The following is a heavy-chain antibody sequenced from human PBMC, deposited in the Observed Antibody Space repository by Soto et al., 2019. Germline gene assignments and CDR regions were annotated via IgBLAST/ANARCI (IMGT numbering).Heavy chain of an antibody. V-gene: IGHV4-39*01. D-gene: IGHD2-2*01. Sequence: PSETLSLTCTVSGGSISSGSYYWGWIRQPPGKGLEWIGSIYYSGSTYYNPSLKSRVTISINTSKNQMSLELTSVTAADTAVYYCARHSGQYASSWFEAWGQGTLVTV. CDR1: GGSISSGSYY. CDR2: IYYSGST. CDR3: ARHSGQYASSWFEA. J-gene: IGHJ5*02.